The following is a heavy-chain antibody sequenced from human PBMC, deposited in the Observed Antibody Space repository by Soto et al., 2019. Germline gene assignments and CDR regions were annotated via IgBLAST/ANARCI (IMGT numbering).Heavy chain of an antibody. Sequence: SETLSLTCTVSGGSISSGGYYWSWIRQHPGKGLEWIGYIYYSGSTYYNPSLKSRVTISVDTSKNQFSLKLSSVTAADTAVYYCARTQQQLVLDYWGQGTLVTVSS. D-gene: IGHD6-13*01. CDR2: IYYSGST. J-gene: IGHJ4*02. V-gene: IGHV4-31*03. CDR1: GGSISSGGYY. CDR3: ARTQQQLVLDY.